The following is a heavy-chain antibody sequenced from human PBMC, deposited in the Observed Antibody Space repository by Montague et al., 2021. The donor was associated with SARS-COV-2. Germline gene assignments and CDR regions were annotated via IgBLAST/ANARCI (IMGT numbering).Heavy chain of an antibody. CDR2: IYHIGNT. V-gene: IGHV4-34*01. Sequence: SETLSLTCSVYGGSFSGYYWTWLRQPPEKGLEWIGEIYHIGNTNYNPSLTSRVTISVDTSDNQFSLELTSVTAADTAVYFCARQLPSYCATNKCYPYFFDAWGQGALVTVSS. J-gene: IGHJ4*02. CDR3: ARQLPSYCATNKCYPYFFDA. D-gene: IGHD4/OR15-4a*01. CDR1: GGSFSGYY.